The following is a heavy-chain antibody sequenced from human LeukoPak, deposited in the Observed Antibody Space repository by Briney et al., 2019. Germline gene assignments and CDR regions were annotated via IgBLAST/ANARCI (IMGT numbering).Heavy chain of an antibody. D-gene: IGHD3-22*01. J-gene: IGHJ4*02. CDR2: IYYSGST. CDR1: GGSISSSSYY. CDR3: ARLYYYDSSGYVDY. Sequence: SETLSLTCTVSGGSISSSSYYWGWIRQPPGKGLEWIGSIYYSGSTYYNPSLKSRVTISVDTSKNQFSLKLSSVTAADTALYYCARLYYYDSSGYVDYWGQGTLVTVSS. V-gene: IGHV4-39*01.